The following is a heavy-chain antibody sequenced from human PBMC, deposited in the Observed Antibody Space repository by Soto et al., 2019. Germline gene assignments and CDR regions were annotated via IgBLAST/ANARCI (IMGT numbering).Heavy chain of an antibody. CDR3: AKNQGVELLPLATVDWFDP. CDR2: ISGSGFKK. D-gene: IGHD2-15*01. Sequence: GGSLRLSCAASGFIFKNFGMSWVRQAPGKGLEWISSISGSGFKKYYADSVKGRFTISRDNSKSTVYLELNNLSAEDTAVYHCAKNQGVELLPLATVDWFDPWGQGSVVTVSS. J-gene: IGHJ5*02. CDR1: GFIFKNFG. V-gene: IGHV3-23*01.